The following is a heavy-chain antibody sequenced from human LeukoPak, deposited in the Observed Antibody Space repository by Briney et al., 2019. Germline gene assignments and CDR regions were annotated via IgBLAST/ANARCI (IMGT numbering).Heavy chain of an antibody. J-gene: IGHJ4*02. V-gene: IGHV3-74*01. CDR2: ISPTGSTT. CDR3: ARGPNSNWSGLDF. D-gene: IGHD6-6*01. Sequence: GGSLRLSCIASGFSFSGHWMHWARQLPGKGLVWVSRISPTGSTTSYADSVKGRFTVSRDDAKNTLYLQVNNLRAEDAAVYYCARGPNSNWSGLDFWGQGTLLTVSS. CDR1: GFSFSGHW.